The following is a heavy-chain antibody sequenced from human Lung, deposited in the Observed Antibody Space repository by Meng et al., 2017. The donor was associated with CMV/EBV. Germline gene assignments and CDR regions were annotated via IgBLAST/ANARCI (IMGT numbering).Heavy chain of an antibody. CDR2: ISSSGSTI. CDR1: GFTFSSYE. V-gene: IGHV3-48*03. J-gene: IGHJ6*01. CDR3: ARDRRETYYYDFWSGYYPYYYYYGMDV. D-gene: IGHD3-3*01. Sequence: GGSLRLXXAASGFTFSSYEMNWVRQAPGKGLEWVSYISSSGSTIYYADSVKGRFTISRDNAKNSLYLQMNSLRAEDTAVYYCARDRRETYYYDFWSGYYPYYYYYGMDVWGQGNXV.